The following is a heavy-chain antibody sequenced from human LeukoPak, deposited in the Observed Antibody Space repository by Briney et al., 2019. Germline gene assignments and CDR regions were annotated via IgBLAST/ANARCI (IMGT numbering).Heavy chain of an antibody. Sequence: ASVKVSCKASGYTFTSYGISWVRQAPGQGLEWMGWISAYNGNTNYAQKLQGRVTMTTDTSTSTAYMELRSLRSDDTAVYYCARGPPRSLPIVVALNAFDYWGQGTLVTVSS. CDR2: ISAYNGNT. V-gene: IGHV1-18*01. CDR3: ARGPPRSLPIVVALNAFDY. CDR1: GYTFTSYG. D-gene: IGHD3-22*01. J-gene: IGHJ4*02.